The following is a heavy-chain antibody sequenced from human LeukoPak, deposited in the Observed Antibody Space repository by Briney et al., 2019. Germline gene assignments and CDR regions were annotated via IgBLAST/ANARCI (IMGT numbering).Heavy chain of an antibody. CDR1: GYRFTTYW. J-gene: IGHJ3*02. Sequence: GESLKISFQGSGYRFTTYWIGWVRQMPGKGLEWMGIIYPGDFEIRYSPSFQGQVTISADKSISTAYLHWDSLKASDTAMYYCATTLYSGIYGDAFDIWGQGTMVTVSS. CDR2: IYPGDFEI. V-gene: IGHV5-51*01. CDR3: ATTLYSGIYGDAFDI. D-gene: IGHD1-26*01.